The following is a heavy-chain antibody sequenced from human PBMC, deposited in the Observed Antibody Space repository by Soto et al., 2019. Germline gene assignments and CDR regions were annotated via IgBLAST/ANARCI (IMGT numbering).Heavy chain of an antibody. CDR2: IGSSSGTM. CDR3: ARAYYDSTDSNN. D-gene: IGHD3-22*01. Sequence: GGSLRLSCAASGFSLSNYVMNWVRQAPGKGLEWISSIGSSSGTMFHADSVKGRFTISRDNAKSSLYLQINSLRVEDTAVYFCARAYYDSTDSNNWGQGTLVTVSS. CDR1: GFSLSNYV. V-gene: IGHV3-48*04. J-gene: IGHJ4*02.